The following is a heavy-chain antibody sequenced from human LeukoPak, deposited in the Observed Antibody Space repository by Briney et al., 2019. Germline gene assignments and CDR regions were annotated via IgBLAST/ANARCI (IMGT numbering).Heavy chain of an antibody. V-gene: IGHV4-39*01. CDR2: IYYSGST. D-gene: IGHD3-10*01. Sequence: SETLSLTCTVSGGSISSSSYYWGWIRQPPGKGLEWIGSIYYSGSTYYNPSLKSRVTISVDTSKNQFSLKLSSVPAADTAVYYCARVGYYGSGPYWFDPWGQGTLVTVSS. J-gene: IGHJ5*02. CDR1: GGSISSSSYY. CDR3: ARVGYYGSGPYWFDP.